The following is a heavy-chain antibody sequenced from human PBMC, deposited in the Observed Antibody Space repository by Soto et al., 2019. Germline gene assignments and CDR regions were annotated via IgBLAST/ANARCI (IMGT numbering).Heavy chain of an antibody. J-gene: IGHJ6*02. CDR1: AFTFSSYS. CDR3: ARDRTGLRVCYYGMDV. V-gene: IGHV3-21*01. D-gene: IGHD4-17*01. Sequence: EVQLVESGGGLVTPGVSLRLSCAASAFTFSSYSMNWVRQAPGKGLEWVSSISSSSSYIYYADSVKGRFTISRDNAKNSLFLQMNSLTAEDTAVYYCARDRTGLRVCYYGMDVWGQGTTVTVSS. CDR2: ISSSSSYI.